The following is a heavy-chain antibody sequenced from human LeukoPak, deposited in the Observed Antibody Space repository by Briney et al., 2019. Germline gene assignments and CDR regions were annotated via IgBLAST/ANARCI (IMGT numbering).Heavy chain of an antibody. Sequence: AGGSLRLSCAASGFTFSSYSMNWVRQAPGKGLEWVSSISSSSSYIYYADSVKGRFTISRDNAKNSLYLQMNSLRAEDTAVYYCARGYSSGWYQYDYWGQGTLVTVSS. CDR1: GFTFSSYS. CDR2: ISSSSSYI. CDR3: ARGYSSGWYQYDY. V-gene: IGHV3-21*01. D-gene: IGHD6-19*01. J-gene: IGHJ4*02.